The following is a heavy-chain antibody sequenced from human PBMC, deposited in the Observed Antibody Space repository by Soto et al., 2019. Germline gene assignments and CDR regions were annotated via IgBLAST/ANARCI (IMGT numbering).Heavy chain of an antibody. CDR1: GGTFSSYA. V-gene: IGHV1-69*12. CDR3: ARGKLSKARWGGYSYDGKGYFDY. J-gene: IGHJ4*02. D-gene: IGHD5-18*01. Sequence: QVQLVQSGAEVKKPGSSVKVSCKASGGTFSSYAISWVRQAPGQGLEWMGGIIPIFGTANYAQKFQGRVTITADESTSTAYMELSSLRSEDTAVYYCARGKLSKARWGGYSYDGKGYFDYWGQGTLVTVSS. CDR2: IIPIFGTA.